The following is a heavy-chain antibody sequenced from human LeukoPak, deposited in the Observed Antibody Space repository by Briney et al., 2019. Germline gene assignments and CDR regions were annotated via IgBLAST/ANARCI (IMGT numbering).Heavy chain of an antibody. CDR1: GFTVSSNY. CDR3: ARASPRNYYYYYGMDV. CDR2: IYSGGST. Sequence: GGSLRLSCAASGFTVSSNYMSWVRQAPGKGLGWVSVIYSGGSTYYADSGKGRFTISRDNSKNTLYLQMNSLRAEDTAVYYCARASPRNYYYYYGMDVWGQGTTVTVSS. J-gene: IGHJ6*02. V-gene: IGHV3-66*02.